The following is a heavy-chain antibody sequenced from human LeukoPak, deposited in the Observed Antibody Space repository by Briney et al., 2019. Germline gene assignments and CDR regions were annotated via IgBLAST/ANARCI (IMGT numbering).Heavy chain of an antibody. CDR3: ARMGWNGPVLRAFDI. D-gene: IGHD1-1*01. Sequence: ASVKVSCKASGYTFSYYGITWVRQAPGHGLEWVGWINAKNGNTNYAEKLQGRVTMTTDTSTNTAYMELRSLRSDDTAVYYCARMGWNGPVLRAFDIWGQGTVVTVSS. CDR2: INAKNGNT. J-gene: IGHJ3*02. CDR1: GYTFSYYG. V-gene: IGHV1-18*01.